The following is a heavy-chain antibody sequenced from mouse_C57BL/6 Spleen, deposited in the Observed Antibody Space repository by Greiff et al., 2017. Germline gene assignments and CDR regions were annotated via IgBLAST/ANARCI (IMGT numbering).Heavy chain of an antibody. Sequence: QVQLQQPGAELVKPGASVKLSCKASGYTFTSYWMQWVKQRPGQGLEWIGEIDPSDSYTNYNQKFKGKATLTVDTSSSTAYMQLSSLTSEDSAVYYCAKGLYTWAMDYWGQGTSVTVSS. CDR1: GYTFTSYW. CDR3: AKGLYTWAMDY. D-gene: IGHD1-1*01. V-gene: IGHV1-50*01. CDR2: IDPSDSYT. J-gene: IGHJ4*01.